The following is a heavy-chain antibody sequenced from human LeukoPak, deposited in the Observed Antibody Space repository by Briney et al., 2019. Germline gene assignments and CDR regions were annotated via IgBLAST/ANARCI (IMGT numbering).Heavy chain of an antibody. CDR2: ISGSGGST. V-gene: IGHV3-23*01. D-gene: IGHD1-26*01. J-gene: IGHJ6*03. CDR1: GFTFSSYA. CDR3: AKDTIIVGASSYMDV. Sequence: GGSLRLSCAASGFTFSSYAMSWVRQAPGKGLEWVSAISGSGGSTYYADSVKGRFTISRDNSKNTLYLQMNSLRAEDTAVYYCAKDTIIVGASSYMDVWGKGTTVTVSS.